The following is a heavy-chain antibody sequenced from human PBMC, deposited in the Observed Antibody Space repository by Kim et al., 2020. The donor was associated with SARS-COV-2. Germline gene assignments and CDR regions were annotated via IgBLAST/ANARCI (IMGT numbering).Heavy chain of an antibody. CDR1: GFTFSSYW. V-gene: IGHV3-74*01. CDR2: INSDGSST. CDR3: ARLFSGYSYGQEGGY. Sequence: GGSLRLSCAASGFTFSSYWMHWVRQAPGKGLVWVSRINSDGSSTSYADSVKGRFTISRDNAKNTLYLQMNSLRAEDTAVYYCARLFSGYSYGQEGGYWGQGTLVTVSS. D-gene: IGHD5-18*01. J-gene: IGHJ4*02.